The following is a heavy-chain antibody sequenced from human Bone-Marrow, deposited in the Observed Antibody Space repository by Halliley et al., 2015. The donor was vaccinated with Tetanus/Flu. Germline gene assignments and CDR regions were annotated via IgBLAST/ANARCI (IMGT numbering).Heavy chain of an antibody. CDR2: ISYDGGKK. J-gene: IGHJ4*02. D-gene: IGHD3-22*01. Sequence: CAASGVTFTDYAMHWVRQAPGKGLEWVAIISYDGGKKFYADFVKGRFTISRDNSNNILYLQMNSLTTEDTAVYYCARDPNPLLLYAPDYWGQGTLVTVSS. CDR3: ARDPNPLLLYAPDY. CDR1: GVTFTDYA. V-gene: IGHV3-30-3*01.